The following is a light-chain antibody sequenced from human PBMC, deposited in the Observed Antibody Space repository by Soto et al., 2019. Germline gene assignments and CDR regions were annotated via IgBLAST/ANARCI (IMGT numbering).Light chain of an antibody. CDR1: SSDVGAYNF. Sequence: QSALTQPPSASGSPGQSVTIPCTGTSSDVGAYNFVSWYQHHPGRAPKLILYDVNERPSGVPDRFSASKSGNTASLTVSGLQAEDEADYYCCSYAGSKNWVFGGGTKLTVL. CDR3: CSYAGSKNWV. V-gene: IGLV2-8*01. J-gene: IGLJ3*02. CDR2: DVN.